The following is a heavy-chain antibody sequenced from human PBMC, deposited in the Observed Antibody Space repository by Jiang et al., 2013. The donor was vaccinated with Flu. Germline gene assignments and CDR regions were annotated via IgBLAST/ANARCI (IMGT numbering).Heavy chain of an antibody. CDR1: GGSVSSGSYY. CDR3: ARDVDHYDSSGYYRYFDL. D-gene: IGHD3-22*01. J-gene: IGHJ2*01. CDR2: IYYSGST. Sequence: ALLKPSETLSLTCTVSGGSVSSGSYYWSWIRQPPGKGLEWIGYIYYSGSTNYNPSLKSRVTISVDTSKNQFSLKLSSVTAADTAVYYCARDVDHYDSSGYYRYFDLWGLAPWSLSPQ. V-gene: IGHV4-61*01.